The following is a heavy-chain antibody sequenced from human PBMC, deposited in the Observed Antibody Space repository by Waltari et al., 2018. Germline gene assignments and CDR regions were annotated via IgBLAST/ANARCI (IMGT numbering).Heavy chain of an antibody. CDR3: ARRAYQLLSSYYYMDV. V-gene: IGHV4-39*01. CDR2: IYYSGST. CDR1: GGSISSSIYY. Sequence: QLQLQESGPGLVKPSETLSLTCTVSGGSISSSIYYCGWIRQPPGKGLEWIGSIYYSGSTSYSPSLRSRVAISVATSKNQSSLKLSSVTAANTAVYYCARRAYQLLSSYYYMDVWGKGTTVTVSS. J-gene: IGHJ6*03. D-gene: IGHD2-2*01.